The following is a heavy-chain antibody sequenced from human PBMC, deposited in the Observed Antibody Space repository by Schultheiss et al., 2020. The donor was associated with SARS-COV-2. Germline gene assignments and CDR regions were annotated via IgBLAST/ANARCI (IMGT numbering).Heavy chain of an antibody. Sequence: GGSLRLSCAASGFTFCTYWMRWVRQAPGKGLEWVSYISGSGSTIYYADSVKGRFTISRDNSKNTLYLQMNSLRPEDTAIYYCARDLPPHDYWGQGTLVTVSS. V-gene: IGHV3-48*01. CDR1: GFTFCTYW. J-gene: IGHJ4*02. CDR3: ARDLPPHDY. CDR2: ISGSGSTI.